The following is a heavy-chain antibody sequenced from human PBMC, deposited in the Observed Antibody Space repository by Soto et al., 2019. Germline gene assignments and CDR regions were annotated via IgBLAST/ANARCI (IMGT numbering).Heavy chain of an antibody. CDR2: IFHSGST. V-gene: IGHV4-59*11. CDR3: ARDRPDDLNSFDAFDL. CDR1: GGSISGHY. Sequence: NLSLTCTVSGGSISGHYWIWIRQSPTKGLEWIAYIFHSGSTDYNPSLKSRVTISVDLSRNQFSLRLDSVTAADTAVYYCARDRPDDLNSFDAFDLWGQGTMVTVSS. J-gene: IGHJ3*01.